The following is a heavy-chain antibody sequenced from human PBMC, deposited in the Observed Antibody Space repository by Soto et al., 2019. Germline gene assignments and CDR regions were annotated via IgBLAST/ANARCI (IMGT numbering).Heavy chain of an antibody. V-gene: IGHV3-33*01. CDR2: IWYDGSNK. Sequence: QVQLVESGGGVVHPGRSLRLSCAASGFNFSNYGMQWVRQAPGKGLEWGAHIWYDGSNKYYADSVKGQFTISRDNSKNTLYLQMDSLRPDDTAVYYCASASGATVSWGQGTLVTV. D-gene: IGHD3-10*01. J-gene: IGHJ5*02. CDR3: ASASGATVS. CDR1: GFNFSNYG.